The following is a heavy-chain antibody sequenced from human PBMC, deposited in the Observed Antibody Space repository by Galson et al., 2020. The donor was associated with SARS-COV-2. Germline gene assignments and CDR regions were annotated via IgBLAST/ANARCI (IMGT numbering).Heavy chain of an antibody. CDR2: IYHSGST. D-gene: IGHD5-18*01. CDR3: ARHSGNTYVYGGHFDY. Sequence: SETLSLTCAVSGYSISSGYYWGWIRQPPGKGLEWIGIIYHSGSTYYNPSLKSRVTISVDTSKKQFSLKLSSVTAADTAVYYCARHSGNTYVYGGHFDYWGQGTLVTVSS. J-gene: IGHJ4*02. CDR1: GYSISSGYY. V-gene: IGHV4-38-2*01.